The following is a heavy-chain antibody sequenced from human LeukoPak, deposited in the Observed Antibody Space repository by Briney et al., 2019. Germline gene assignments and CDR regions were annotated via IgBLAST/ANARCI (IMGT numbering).Heavy chain of an antibody. CDR1: GFTFRNYG. CDR3: ARDRAVTGAKGGWYFDL. V-gene: IGHV3-30*03. D-gene: IGHD6-19*01. J-gene: IGHJ2*01. CDR2: ISYDGRNK. Sequence: GRSLRLSCVASGFTFRNYGIHWVRQAPGKGLEWVAVISYDGRNKYYTDSVKGRFTISRDDPKNTLYLQMDSLRAEDTAVYYCARDRAVTGAKGGWYFDLWGRGTLVTVSS.